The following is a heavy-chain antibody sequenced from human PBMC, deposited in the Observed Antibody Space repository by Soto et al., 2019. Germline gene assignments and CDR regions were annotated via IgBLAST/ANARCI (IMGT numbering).Heavy chain of an antibody. V-gene: IGHV3-33*01. J-gene: IGHJ5*02. CDR2: IWYDGSNK. D-gene: IGHD6-13*01. CDR1: GFTFSSYG. Sequence: QVQLVESGGGVVQPGRSLRLSCAASGFTFSSYGMHWVRQAPGKGLEWVAVIWYDGSNKYYADSVKGRFTISRDNSKSTLYLQMNSLRAEDTAVCYCARDSGSSWYGSLTWGQGTLVTVSS. CDR3: ARDSGSSWYGSLT.